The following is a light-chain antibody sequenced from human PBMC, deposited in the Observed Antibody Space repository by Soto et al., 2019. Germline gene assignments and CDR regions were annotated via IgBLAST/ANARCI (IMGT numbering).Light chain of an antibody. J-gene: IGKJ5*01. CDR3: QQSYSTLSLT. Sequence: DIQMTQSPSSLSASVGDRVTITCRASESISRHLNWYQQKPGKAPNLLIYAASSLQNGAPSRFSGSGSGTDFTLTISNLQPEDFATYYCQQSYSTLSLTFGQGTRLEIK. V-gene: IGKV1-39*01. CDR2: AAS. CDR1: ESISRH.